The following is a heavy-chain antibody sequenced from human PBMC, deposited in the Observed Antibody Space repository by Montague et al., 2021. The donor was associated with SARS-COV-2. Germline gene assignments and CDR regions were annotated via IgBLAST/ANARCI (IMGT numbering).Heavy chain of an antibody. Sequence: SETLSLTCTVSGGSINSSSYYWGWIRQPPGKGLEWIGSIYYSGSTYYNPSLKSRVTISVDTSKNQFSLKLSSVTAADTAVYYCARGAGRGSGYGKYYYYYYGMDVWGQGTTVTVSS. CDR3: ARGAGRGSGYGKYYYYYYGMDV. CDR1: GGSINSSSYY. CDR2: IYYSGST. V-gene: IGHV4-39*07. J-gene: IGHJ6*02. D-gene: IGHD5-12*01.